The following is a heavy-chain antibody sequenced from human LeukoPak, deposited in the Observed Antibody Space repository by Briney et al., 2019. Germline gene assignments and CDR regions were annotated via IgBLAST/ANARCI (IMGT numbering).Heavy chain of an antibody. CDR2: ISGSGGST. CDR3: AKDPYSSSVDAFDI. CDR1: GFTLSSYA. V-gene: IGHV3-23*01. J-gene: IGHJ3*02. Sequence: PGGSLRVSCAASGFTLSSYAMSWVRQAPGKGLEWGSAISGSGGSTYYADSVKGRFTISRDNSKNTLYLQMNSLRAEDTAVYYCAKDPYSSSVDAFDIWGQGTMVTVSS. D-gene: IGHD6-13*01.